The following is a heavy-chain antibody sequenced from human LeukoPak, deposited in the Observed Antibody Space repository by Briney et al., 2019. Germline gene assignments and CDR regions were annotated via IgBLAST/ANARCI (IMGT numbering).Heavy chain of an antibody. J-gene: IGHJ4*02. CDR3: ATDQGIY. CDR1: GFTFRSYG. V-gene: IGHV3-33*01. CDR2: IWYDGSDK. Sequence: PGRSLRLSCAASGFTFRSYGMHWVRQAPGKGLEWVAVIWYDGSDKYYADPVKGRFTISRDNSKNTLYLQMNSLRAEDTAVYYCATDQGIYWGQGILVSVSS.